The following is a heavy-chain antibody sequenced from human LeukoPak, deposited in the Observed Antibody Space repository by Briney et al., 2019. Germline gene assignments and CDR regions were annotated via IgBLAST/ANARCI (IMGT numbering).Heavy chain of an antibody. CDR3: VERGVIISNWFDP. Sequence: KSSETLSLTCTVSGDSISRSDYYWSWVRQPPGKGLEWIAHIYYSGSTYYNPSLKSRVIISVDTSKNQFSLKLSSVTAADTAVYYCVERGVIISNWFDPWGQGTLVTVSS. J-gene: IGHJ5*02. CDR2: IYYSGST. D-gene: IGHD3-22*01. CDR1: GDSISRSDYY. V-gene: IGHV4-30-4*08.